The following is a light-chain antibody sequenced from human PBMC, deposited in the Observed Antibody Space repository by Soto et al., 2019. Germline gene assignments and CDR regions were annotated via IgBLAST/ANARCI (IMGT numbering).Light chain of an antibody. CDR3: AAWDDSPHVV. CDR1: SSNIGSNY. V-gene: IGLV1-47*01. Sequence: QPVLTQPPSASGTPGQRVTISCSGSSSNIGSNYVYWYQQLPGTAPKLLIYRNNQRPSGVPDRFSGSKSGTSASLAISGLRSEDEADYYCAAWDDSPHVVFGGGTKLTVL. CDR2: RNN. J-gene: IGLJ2*01.